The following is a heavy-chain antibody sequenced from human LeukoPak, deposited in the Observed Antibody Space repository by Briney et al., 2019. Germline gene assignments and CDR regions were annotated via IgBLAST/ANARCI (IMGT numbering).Heavy chain of an antibody. V-gene: IGHV4-4*07. Sequence: SETLSLTCTVSGGSISSYSWSWIREPARKGLEWIGRIYTSGSTNYNASLKSRVSMSVDTSKNQFSLKLSSVTAADTAVFYCARENSGSYREFDYWGQGTLVTVSS. D-gene: IGHD1-26*01. CDR3: ARENSGSYREFDY. CDR2: IYTSGST. J-gene: IGHJ4*02. CDR1: GGSISSYS.